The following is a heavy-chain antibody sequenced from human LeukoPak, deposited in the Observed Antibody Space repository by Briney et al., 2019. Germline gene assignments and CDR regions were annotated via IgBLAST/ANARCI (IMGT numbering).Heavy chain of an antibody. V-gene: IGHV3-11*01. CDR3: ARVLRYCSGGNCYSGGLGYMDV. CDR2: ISRSGSTK. Sequence: GGSLRLSCAASGFTFSDYNMRWIRQAPGEGLEWVSSISRSGSTKYYADSVKGRFTISRDNAKNSLFLQMNSLRAEDTAVYYCARVLRYCSGGNCYSGGLGYMDVWGKGTTVTISS. CDR1: GFTFSDYN. J-gene: IGHJ6*03. D-gene: IGHD2-15*01.